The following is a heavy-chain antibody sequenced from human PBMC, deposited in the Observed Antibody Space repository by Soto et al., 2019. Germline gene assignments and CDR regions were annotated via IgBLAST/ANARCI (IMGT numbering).Heavy chain of an antibody. CDR3: VRDRDWAFDI. J-gene: IGHJ3*02. CDR2: FGTSRKYI. Sequence: PVGSVRLSCAASGYTFRDYSMNWVRQAPGKGLEWVAYFGTSRKYIFYPDSVRGRFTISRDDARNSLYLQLNSLRDEDTAVYYCVRDRDWAFDIWGQGTMVTVSS. CDR1: GYTFRDYS. D-gene: IGHD3-9*01. V-gene: IGHV3-21*05.